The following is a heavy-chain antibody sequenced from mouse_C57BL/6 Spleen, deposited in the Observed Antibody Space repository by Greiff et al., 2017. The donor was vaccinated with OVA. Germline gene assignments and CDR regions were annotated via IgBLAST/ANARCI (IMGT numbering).Heavy chain of an antibody. Sequence: DVHLVESGGGLVKPGGSLKLSCAASGFTFSDYGMHWVRQAPEKGLEWVAYISSGSSTIYYADTVKGRFTISRDNAKNTLFLQMTSLRSEDTAMYYGARGYYGSSYWFAYWGQGTLVTVSA. CDR3: ARGYYGSSYWFAY. CDR1: GFTFSDYG. V-gene: IGHV5-17*01. J-gene: IGHJ3*01. CDR2: ISSGSSTI. D-gene: IGHD1-1*01.